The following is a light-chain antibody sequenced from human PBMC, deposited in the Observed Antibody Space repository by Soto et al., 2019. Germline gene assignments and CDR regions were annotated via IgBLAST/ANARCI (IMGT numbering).Light chain of an antibody. V-gene: IGLV2-14*01. J-gene: IGLJ3*02. CDR3: SSYTSSSTLDWV. Sequence: QSALTQPASVSGSPGQSITISSTGTSSDVGGYNYVSWYQQHPGKAPKLMIYEVSNRPSGVSNRFSGSKSGNTASLTISGLQAEDEADYYCSSYTSSSTLDWVFGGGTMLTVL. CDR1: SSDVGGYNY. CDR2: EVS.